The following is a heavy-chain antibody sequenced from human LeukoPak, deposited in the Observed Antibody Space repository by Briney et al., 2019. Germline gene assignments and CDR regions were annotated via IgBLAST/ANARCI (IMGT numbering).Heavy chain of an antibody. CDR2: IIPIFGRE. CDR1: GGTFISYA. Sequence: EASAKFSSKASGGTFISYAISWGRPAPGQGEEWRGGIIPIFGRENYSQKFQGRGTNNTDESTRKAYMEVRSLGSEGRAVYYCPRDRSPERTMIVGDLDYCGQGTLVTVSS. D-gene: IGHD3-22*01. V-gene: IGHV1-69*05. J-gene: IGHJ4*02. CDR3: PRDRSPERTMIVGDLDY.